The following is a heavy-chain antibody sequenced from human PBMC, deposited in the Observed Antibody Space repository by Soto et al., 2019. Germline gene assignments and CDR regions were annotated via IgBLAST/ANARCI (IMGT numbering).Heavy chain of an antibody. J-gene: IGHJ4*02. CDR1: GYSFTSYW. CDR2: IDPSDSYT. V-gene: IGHV5-10-1*01. Sequence: GESLKISCKGSGYSFTSYWISWVRQMPGKGLEWMGRIDPSDSYTNYSPSFQGHVTISADKSISTAYLEMNSLRAEDTAVYYCARESEDLTSNFDYWGQGTLVTVSS. CDR3: ARESEDLTSNFDY.